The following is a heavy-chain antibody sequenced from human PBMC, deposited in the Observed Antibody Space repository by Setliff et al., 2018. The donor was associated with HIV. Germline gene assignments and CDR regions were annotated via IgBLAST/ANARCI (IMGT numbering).Heavy chain of an antibody. CDR1: GYTFTGYY. CDR3: AREISGSYYEHYFDH. Sequence: ASVKVSCKTSGYTFTGYYVHWVRQAPGQGLDMANYAQNFQGRITITTDESTNTAYMELGSLRSDDTAVYYCAREISGSYYEHYFDHWGQGALVTVSS. J-gene: IGHJ4*02. D-gene: IGHD1-26*01. V-gene: IGHV1-46*01.